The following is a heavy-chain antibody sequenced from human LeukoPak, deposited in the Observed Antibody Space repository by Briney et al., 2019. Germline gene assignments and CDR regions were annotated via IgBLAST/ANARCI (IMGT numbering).Heavy chain of an antibody. D-gene: IGHD6-6*01. CDR3: ARRRGLVPDWFDP. CDR2: IKQDGSEK. J-gene: IGHJ5*02. V-gene: IGHV3-7*01. CDR1: GFTFSSYW. Sequence: GGSLRLSCAASGFTFSSYWMSWVRQAPGKGLEWVANIKQDGSEKYYVDSAKGRFTISRDNAKNSLYLQMNSLRAEDTAVYYCARRRGLVPDWFDPWGQGTLVTVSS.